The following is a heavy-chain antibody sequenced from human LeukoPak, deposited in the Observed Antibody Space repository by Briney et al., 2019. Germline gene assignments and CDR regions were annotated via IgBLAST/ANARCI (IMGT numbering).Heavy chain of an antibody. D-gene: IGHD4-23*01. CDR3: ARDGYGVNSADY. V-gene: IGHV3-21*01. CDR1: GFILSSFT. CDR2: ISSSSTYI. J-gene: IGHJ4*02. Sequence: GGSLRLSCTASGFILSSFTMTCVRQAPGKGLEWVSSISSSSTYIYYADSVKGRFTIYRDNAKNLLYLQMISLRAEDTAVYYCARDGYGVNSADYWGQGTLVTVSS.